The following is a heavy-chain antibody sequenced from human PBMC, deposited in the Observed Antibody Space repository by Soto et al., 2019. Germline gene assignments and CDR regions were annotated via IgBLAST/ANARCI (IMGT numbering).Heavy chain of an antibody. CDR3: TAADYGGNSAFDY. D-gene: IGHD4-17*01. V-gene: IGHV4-30-2*01. CDR1: GGSISSGGYS. J-gene: IGHJ4*02. Sequence: SETLSLTCAVSGGSISSGGYSWSWIRQPPGKGLEWIGYIYHSGSTYYNPSLKSRVTISVNRSKNQFSLKLRSVTAADTAVYYCTAADYGGNSAFDYWGQGTLVTVSS. CDR2: IYHSGST.